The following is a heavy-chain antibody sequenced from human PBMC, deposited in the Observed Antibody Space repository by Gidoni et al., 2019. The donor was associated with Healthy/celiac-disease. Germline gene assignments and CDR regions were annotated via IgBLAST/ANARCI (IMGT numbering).Heavy chain of an antibody. D-gene: IGHD2-2*01. CDR2: ISGSGGST. Sequence: EVQLLESGGGVVQPGGSLRLSCAASGFPFSSYAMSWVRQAPGKGLEWVSAISGSGGSTYYADSVKGRFTISRDNSKNTLYLQMNSLRAEDTAVYYCAKADIVVVPAAKVGMDVWGQGTTVTVSS. V-gene: IGHV3-23*01. J-gene: IGHJ6*02. CDR1: GFPFSSYA. CDR3: AKADIVVVPAAKVGMDV.